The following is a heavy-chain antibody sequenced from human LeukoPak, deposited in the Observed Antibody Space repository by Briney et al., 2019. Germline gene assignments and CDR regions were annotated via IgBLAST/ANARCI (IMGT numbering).Heavy chain of an antibody. V-gene: IGHV4-34*01. CDR2: INHSGST. D-gene: IGHD2-2*01. CDR3: ARKQSSRHAGFDY. Sequence: PSETLSLTCAVYGGSFSGYYWSWLRQPPGKGLEWIGEINHSGSTNYNPSLKSRVTISVDTSKNQFSLKLSSVTAADTAVYYCARKQSSRHAGFDYWGQGTLVTVSS. CDR1: GGSFSGYY. J-gene: IGHJ4*02.